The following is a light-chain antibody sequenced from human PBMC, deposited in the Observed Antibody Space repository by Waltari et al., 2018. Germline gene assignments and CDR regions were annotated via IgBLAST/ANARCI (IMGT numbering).Light chain of an antibody. CDR3: QSYDPSLSVV. J-gene: IGLJ2*01. CDR1: GSNIGAGYD. Sequence: QSVLTQPPSVSGAPGQRVAISCTGSGSNIGAGYDVHLFQQHPGKAPKLLILVFNERPLWVPDRFSASQFGTSASLAITGLQAEDEADYYCQSYDPSLSVVFGGGTKLTVL. CDR2: VFN. V-gene: IGLV1-40*01.